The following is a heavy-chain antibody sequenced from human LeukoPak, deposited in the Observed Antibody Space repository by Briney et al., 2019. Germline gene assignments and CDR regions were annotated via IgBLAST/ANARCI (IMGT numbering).Heavy chain of an antibody. CDR3: ARDDPTTVDYFFDY. D-gene: IGHD4-23*01. CDR1: GYTFSNSG. V-gene: IGHV3-30*02. Sequence: PGGSLRLSCAASGYTFSNSGMHWVRQAPGKGLEWVTFIRYDGTNKYYADSVKGRFSISRDNSKNTLFLQMNSLRAEDTAVYYCARDDPTTVDYFFDYWGQGILFTVSS. J-gene: IGHJ4*02. CDR2: IRYDGTNK.